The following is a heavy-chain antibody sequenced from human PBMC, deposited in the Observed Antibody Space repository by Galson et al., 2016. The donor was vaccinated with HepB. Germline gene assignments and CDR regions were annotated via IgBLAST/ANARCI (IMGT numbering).Heavy chain of an antibody. V-gene: IGHV3-43*01. CDR2: ISWDGVTT. CDR1: GFTFDDYT. J-gene: IGHJ6*02. CDR3: AKDKNTAVESSYSGMEV. D-gene: IGHD5-18*01. Sequence: SLRLSCAASGFTFDDYTMHWVRQAPGKGLEWVSLISWDGVTTYYADSLRGRFTISRDNSKNSLYLQMNSLTTEDTALYYCAKDKNTAVESSYSGMEVWGQGTTVIVAS.